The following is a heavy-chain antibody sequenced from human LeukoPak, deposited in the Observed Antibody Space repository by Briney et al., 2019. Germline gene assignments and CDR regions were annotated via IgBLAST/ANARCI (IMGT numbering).Heavy chain of an antibody. J-gene: IGHJ6*02. D-gene: IGHD6-19*01. Sequence: PSQTLSLTCTVSGGSISSGGYYWSWIRQHPGKGLEWIGYIYYSGSTYYNPSLKSRVTISVDTSKNQFSLKLSSVTAADTAVYYCARDPGSGWYGSGYGMDVWGQGTTVTVSS. V-gene: IGHV4-31*03. CDR2: IYYSGST. CDR3: ARDPGSGWYGSGYGMDV. CDR1: GGSISSGGYY.